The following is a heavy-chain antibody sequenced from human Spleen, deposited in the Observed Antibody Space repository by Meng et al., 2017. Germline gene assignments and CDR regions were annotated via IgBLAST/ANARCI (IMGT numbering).Heavy chain of an antibody. CDR2: INPNTGAT. D-gene: IGHD6-13*01. J-gene: IGHJ4*02. CDR1: GYTFTDYY. Sequence: ASVKVSCKASGYTFTDYYLHWVRQAPAQGLEWMGWINPNTGATNYAQKFQGRVTMTGDTSISTAYMELSGLRSDDTAMYYCARDEDISAAGKLFGDYWGQGTLVTVSS. CDR3: ARDEDISAAGKLFGDY. V-gene: IGHV1-2*02.